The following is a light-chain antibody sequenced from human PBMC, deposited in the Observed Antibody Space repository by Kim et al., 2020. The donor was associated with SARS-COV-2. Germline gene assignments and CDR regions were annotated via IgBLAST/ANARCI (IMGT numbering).Light chain of an antibody. Sequence: QLVLTQSPSASASLGASVKLTCTLSSGYSSYAITWHQQQPEKGPRCLMKVNSDGSHSKGDGIPDRFSGSSSGAERYLTISSLQSEDEADYYCQTWGTGMGVFGGGTQLTVL. V-gene: IGLV4-69*01. CDR2: VNSDGSH. J-gene: IGLJ3*02. CDR1: SGYSSYA. CDR3: QTWGTGMGV.